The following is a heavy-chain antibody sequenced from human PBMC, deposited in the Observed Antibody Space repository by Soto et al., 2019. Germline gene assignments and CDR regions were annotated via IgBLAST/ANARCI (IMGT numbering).Heavy chain of an antibody. Sequence: QITLKESGPTLVKPTQTLTLTCTFSEFSLCTSGVGVGWIRQPPGKALEWLALIYWDDDKRYSPSLRSRLTINKDTSKNQVVLTMTNMDPVDTATYYCIQSRCGGDCLQSYASHYYYGMDVWGQWTTVTVSS. J-gene: IGHJ6*02. CDR1: EFSLCTSGVG. CDR2: IYWDDDK. V-gene: IGHV2-5*02. D-gene: IGHD2-21*02. CDR3: IQSRCGGDCLQSYASHYYYGMDV.